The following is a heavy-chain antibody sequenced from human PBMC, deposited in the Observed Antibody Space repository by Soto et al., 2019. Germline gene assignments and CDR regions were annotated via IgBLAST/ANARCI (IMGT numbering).Heavy chain of an antibody. D-gene: IGHD5-12*01. V-gene: IGHV1-69*13. CDR2: INPIFGKP. CDR1: GVTFSRQD. Sequence: ASVKVSCKASGVTFSRQDMRWVRQAPGQGLEWMGGINPIFGKPQYAEKFQDRVTITADESTSTAYMELSSLTSEDTAVYYCATNEGRDGYSFDYWGQGTLVTVSS. CDR3: ATNEGRDGYSFDY. J-gene: IGHJ4*02.